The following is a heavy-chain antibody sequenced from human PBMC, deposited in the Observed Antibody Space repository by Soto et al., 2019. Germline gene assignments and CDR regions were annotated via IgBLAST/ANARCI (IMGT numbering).Heavy chain of an antibody. CDR3: AKGAWYYDILTGYGYFDY. D-gene: IGHD3-9*01. CDR2: ISGSGVST. Sequence: EVQLLESGGGLVQPGGSLRLSCAASGFTFSSYAMSWVRQAPGKGLEWISGISGSGVSTYYADSVKGRFTISRDHSKNALYLQMNSLRAEDTAVYYCAKGAWYYDILTGYGYFDYWGQGTLVTVSS. V-gene: IGHV3-23*01. J-gene: IGHJ4*02. CDR1: GFTFSSYA.